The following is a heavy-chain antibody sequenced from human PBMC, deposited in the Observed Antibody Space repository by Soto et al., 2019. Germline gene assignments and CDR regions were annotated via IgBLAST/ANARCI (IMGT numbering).Heavy chain of an antibody. D-gene: IGHD6-6*01. CDR3: ARDGSSFGGGSVDY. CDR1: GGSFSGYY. CDR2: INHSGST. V-gene: IGHV4-34*01. J-gene: IGHJ4*02. Sequence: SETLSLTCAVYGGSFSGYYWSWIRQPPGKGLEWIGEINHSGSTNYNPSLKSRVTISVDTSKNQFSLKLSSVTAADTAVYYCARDGSSFGGGSVDYWGQGTLVTVSS.